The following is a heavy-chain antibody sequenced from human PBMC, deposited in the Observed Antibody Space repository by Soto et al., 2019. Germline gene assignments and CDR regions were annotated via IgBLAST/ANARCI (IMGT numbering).Heavy chain of an antibody. CDR3: ARAGNQYGVDV. D-gene: IGHD3-10*01. CDR2: FYTTGTT. Sequence: PSETLSLTCTVSGGSISSYYWRWIRQSAGKGLEWLGRFYTTGTTNYNPSLKSRLSMSTDTSKNQLSLRLTSVTAADTGVYYCARAGNQYGVDVWGQGTTVTVSS. V-gene: IGHV4-4*07. CDR1: GGSISSYY. J-gene: IGHJ6*02.